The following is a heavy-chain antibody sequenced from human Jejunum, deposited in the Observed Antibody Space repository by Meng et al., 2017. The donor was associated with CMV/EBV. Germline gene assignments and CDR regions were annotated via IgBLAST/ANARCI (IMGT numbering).Heavy chain of an antibody. D-gene: IGHD3-10*01. CDR3: TRGQYGKYGYFDY. CDR1: GCTFMSDG. Sequence: GCTFMSDGMHWVRQVPGKGMGWVSRISNDGRTTNYAEYVKGRFTVSRDNAKNILYLQMNSLRAEDTSLYYCTRGQYGKYGYFDYWGQGALVTVSS. CDR2: ISNDGRTT. J-gene: IGHJ4*02. V-gene: IGHV3-74*01.